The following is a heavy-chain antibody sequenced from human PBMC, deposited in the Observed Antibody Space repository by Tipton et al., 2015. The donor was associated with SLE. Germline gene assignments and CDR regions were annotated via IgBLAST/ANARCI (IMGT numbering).Heavy chain of an antibody. Sequence: TLSLTCTVSGGSISSSSYYWGWIRQPPGKGLEWIGYIYYSGSTNYNPSLKSRVTISVDTSKNQFSLKLSSVTAADTAVYYCARGGDGYNYYFDYWGQGTLVTVSS. CDR2: IYYSGST. V-gene: IGHV4-61*05. CDR1: GGSISSSSYY. D-gene: IGHD5-24*01. CDR3: ARGGDGYNYYFDY. J-gene: IGHJ4*02.